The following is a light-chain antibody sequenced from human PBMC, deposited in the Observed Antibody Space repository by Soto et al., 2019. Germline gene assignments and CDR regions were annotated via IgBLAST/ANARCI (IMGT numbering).Light chain of an antibody. V-gene: IGKV3-15*01. J-gene: IGKJ4*01. CDR3: QQYNFWPPLT. CDR1: QSVNXN. Sequence: EIVMTQSPATLSVSPGXXXXLXCXASQSVNXNLAWYRQKPGQAPRLLISDASTRATGVPARFSGSGSGTEFTLTISSLQSEDSGIYYCQQYNFWPPLTFGGGTKVEIK. CDR2: DAS.